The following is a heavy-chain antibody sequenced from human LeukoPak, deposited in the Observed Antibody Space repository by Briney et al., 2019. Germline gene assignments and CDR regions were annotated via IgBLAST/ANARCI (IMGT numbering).Heavy chain of an antibody. D-gene: IGHD2-2*01. CDR3: ARGGYCSSTSCSDY. Sequence: SETLSLTCAVYGGSFSGYYWSWIRQRPGKGLEWIGEINHSGSTNYNPSLKSRVTISVDTSKNQFSLKLSSVTAADTAVYYCARGGYCSSTSCSDYWGQGTLVTVSS. CDR1: GGSFSGYY. J-gene: IGHJ4*02. CDR2: INHSGST. V-gene: IGHV4-34*01.